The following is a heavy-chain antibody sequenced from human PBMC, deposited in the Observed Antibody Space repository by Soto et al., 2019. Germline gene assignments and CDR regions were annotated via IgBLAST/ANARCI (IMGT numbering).Heavy chain of an antibody. Sequence: ASVKVSCKASGYTFTSYGISWVRQAPGQGLEWMGWISAYNGNTNYAQKLQGRVTVTTDTSTSTAYMELRSLRSDDTAVYYCARDCSSTSCYGYYYYYYMDVWGKGTTVTVSS. V-gene: IGHV1-18*01. J-gene: IGHJ6*03. CDR1: GYTFTSYG. CDR3: ARDCSSTSCYGYYYYYYMDV. D-gene: IGHD2-2*01. CDR2: ISAYNGNT.